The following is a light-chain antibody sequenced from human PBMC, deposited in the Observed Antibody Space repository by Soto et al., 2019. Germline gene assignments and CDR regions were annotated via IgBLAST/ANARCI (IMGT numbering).Light chain of an antibody. CDR2: DAS. V-gene: IGKV3-11*01. CDR1: RSRLHNNGYSY. J-gene: IGKJ4*01. CDR3: QQRSNWPPLT. Sequence: DIVMTQPPPSLPVTPGEQAAISCSSTRSRLHNNGYSYLAWYQQKPGQAPRLLIYDASNRATGIPARFSGSGSGTDFTLTISSLEPEDFAVYYCQQRSNWPPLTFGRGTKVDIK.